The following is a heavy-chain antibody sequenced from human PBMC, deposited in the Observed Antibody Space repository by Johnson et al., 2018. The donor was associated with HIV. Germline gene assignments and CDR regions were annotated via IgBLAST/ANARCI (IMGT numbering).Heavy chain of an antibody. CDR2: IKQDGSEK. CDR1: GFTFSSYA. V-gene: IGHV3-7*03. CDR3: ARDVGGWGYRHAFDM. Sequence: VQLVESGGGLVQPGGSLRLSCAAPGFTFSSYAIHWVRQAPGKGLEWVANIKQDGSEKYYVDSVKGRFTISRDNAKNSVDLQMNSRRAEDTALYYCARDVGGWGYRHAFDMWGQGTTVTVSS. J-gene: IGHJ3*02. D-gene: IGHD5-12*01.